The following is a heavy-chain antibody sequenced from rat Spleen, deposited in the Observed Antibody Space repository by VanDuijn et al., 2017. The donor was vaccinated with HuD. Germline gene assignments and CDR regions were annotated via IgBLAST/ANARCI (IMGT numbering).Heavy chain of an antibody. CDR1: GFSLTSYH. V-gene: IGHV2-32*01. CDR2: MWRDGDT. D-gene: IGHD1-5*01. CDR3: ARETYIGTTNWFAY. J-gene: IGHJ2*01. Sequence: QVQLKESGPGLVQPSQTLSLTCTVSGFSLTSYHVHWVRQPPGKGLEWMGVMWRDGDTSSNPALKSRLSISRDTSKSQFFLKMSSLQTEDTATYYCARETYIGTTNWFAYWGQGVMVTVSS.